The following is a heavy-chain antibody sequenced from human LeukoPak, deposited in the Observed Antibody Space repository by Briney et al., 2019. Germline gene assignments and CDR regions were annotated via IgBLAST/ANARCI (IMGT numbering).Heavy chain of an antibody. CDR1: GYSISSGYY. CDR3: ARVWSLDAYNRFDL. CDR2: IYHSGST. J-gene: IGHJ5*02. D-gene: IGHD1-1*01. Sequence: PSETLSLTCTVSGYSISSGYYWGWIRQSPGKGLEWIGSIYHSGSTKYIPSLRSRVSISVDTSKNQFSLRLTSVTAADTAVYYCARVWSLDAYNRFDLWGQGALVIVSS. V-gene: IGHV4-38-2*02.